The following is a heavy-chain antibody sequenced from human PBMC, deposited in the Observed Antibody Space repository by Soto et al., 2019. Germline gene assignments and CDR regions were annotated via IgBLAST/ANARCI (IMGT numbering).Heavy chain of an antibody. CDR2: INHSGST. J-gene: IGHJ6*03. V-gene: IGHV4-34*01. Sequence: SETLSLTCAVYGGSFSGYYWSWIRQPPGKGLEWIGEINHSGSTNYNPSLKSRVTISVDTSKNQFSLKLSSVTAADTAVYYCARGFYYYYMDVWGKGTTVTVSS. CDR1: GGSFSGYY. CDR3: ARGFYYYYMDV.